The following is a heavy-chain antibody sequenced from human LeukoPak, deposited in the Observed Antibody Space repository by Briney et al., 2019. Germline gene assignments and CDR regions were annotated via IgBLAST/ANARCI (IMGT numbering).Heavy chain of an antibody. J-gene: IGHJ4*02. CDR2: ISSSSSTI. CDR1: GFTFSSYS. V-gene: IGHV3-48*02. Sequence: GGSLRLSCAASGFTFSSYSMNWVRQAPGKGLEWVSYISSSSSTIYYADSVKGRFTISRDNAKNSLYLQMNSLRDEDTAVYYCARAVTVVTRGGLVFDYWGQGTLVTVSS. D-gene: IGHD2-21*02. CDR3: ARAVTVVTRGGLVFDY.